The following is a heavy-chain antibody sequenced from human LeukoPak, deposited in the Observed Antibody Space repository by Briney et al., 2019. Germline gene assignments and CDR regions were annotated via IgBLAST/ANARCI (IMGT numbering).Heavy chain of an antibody. Sequence: SVKVSCKASGGTFSSYAISWVRQAPGQGLEWMGGIIPIFGTANYAQKFQGRVTITTDESTSTAYMELSSLRSEDTAVYYCASLYYYDSSGYQPLDYWGQGTLVTVSS. CDR1: GGTFSSYA. V-gene: IGHV1-69*05. J-gene: IGHJ4*02. D-gene: IGHD3-22*01. CDR3: ASLYYYDSSGYQPLDY. CDR2: IIPIFGTA.